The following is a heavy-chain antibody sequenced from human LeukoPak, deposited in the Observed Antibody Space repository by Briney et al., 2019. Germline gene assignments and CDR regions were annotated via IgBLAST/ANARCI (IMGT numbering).Heavy chain of an antibody. CDR2: ISWNSGSI. J-gene: IGHJ4*02. CDR1: GFTFDDYA. D-gene: IGHD3-22*01. Sequence: GGSLRLSCAASGFTFDDYAMHWVRQAPGKGLEWVSGISWNSGSIGYADSVKGRFTISRDNAKNSLYLQMNSLRAEETALYYCAKDPYYYDISVYFDYGGQGTLATVS. CDR3: AKDPYYYDISVYFDY. V-gene: IGHV3-9*01.